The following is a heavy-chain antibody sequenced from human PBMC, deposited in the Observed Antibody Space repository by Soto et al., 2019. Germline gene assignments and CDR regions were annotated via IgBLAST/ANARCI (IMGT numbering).Heavy chain of an antibody. D-gene: IGHD1-1*01. CDR3: WRGGTGTTRIWDY. V-gene: IGHV1-69*12. CDR2: IIPIFGTA. CDR1: GGTFSSYA. Sequence: QVQLVQSGAEVKKPGSSVKVSCKASGGTFSSYAISWVRQAPGQGLEWMGGIIPIFGTANYAQKFQGRVTITADESTSTAYMELSSLRSEATAVYNCWRGGTGTTRIWDYWGQGTLVTVSS. J-gene: IGHJ4*02.